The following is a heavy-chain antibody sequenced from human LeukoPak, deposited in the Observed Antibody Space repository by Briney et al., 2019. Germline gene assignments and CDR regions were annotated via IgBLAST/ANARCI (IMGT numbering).Heavy chain of an antibody. J-gene: IGHJ3*02. D-gene: IGHD5-18*01. V-gene: IGHV5-51*01. CDR2: IYPGDSDT. CDR1: GYSFTTYW. CDR3: ARHRGYTYGLPPNDAFAI. Sequence: GESLKISCKGSGYSFTTYWIGWVRQMPGKDLEWMGIIYPGDSDTRYSPSFQGQVTISADKSVSTAYLQWSSLKASDTAMYYCARHRGYTYGLPPNDAFAIWGQGTMVTVSS.